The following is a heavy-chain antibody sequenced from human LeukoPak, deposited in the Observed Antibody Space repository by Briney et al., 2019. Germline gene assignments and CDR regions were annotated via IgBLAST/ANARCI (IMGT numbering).Heavy chain of an antibody. CDR2: IHNSGTT. J-gene: IGHJ4*02. D-gene: IGHD5-24*01. CDR1: GGPFSGYF. CDR3: ARLGLYDGYTHDS. V-gene: IGHV4-34*01. Sequence: SETLSLTCAVSGGPFSGYFWSWIRQSSGKGLEWIGEIHNSGTTNYNPSLNSRVTISVDTSKNHFSLDLRSVTAADTAVYFCARLGLYDGYTHDSWGQGTLVTVSS.